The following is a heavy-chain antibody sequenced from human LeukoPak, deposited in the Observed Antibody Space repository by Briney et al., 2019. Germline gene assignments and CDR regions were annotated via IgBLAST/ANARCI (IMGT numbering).Heavy chain of an antibody. CDR3: ARRSVVVVAAARKAFDI. V-gene: IGHV4-34*01. CDR1: GGSISSYY. CDR2: INHSGST. Sequence: SETLSLTCTVSGGSISSYYWSWIRQPPGKGLEWIGEINHSGSTNYNPSLKSRVTISVDTSKNQFSLKLGSVTAADTAVYYCARRSVVVVAAARKAFDIWGQGTMVTVSS. D-gene: IGHD2-15*01. J-gene: IGHJ3*02.